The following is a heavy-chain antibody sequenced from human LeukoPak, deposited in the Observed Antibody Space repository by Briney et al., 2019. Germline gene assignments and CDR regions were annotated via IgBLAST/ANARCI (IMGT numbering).Heavy chain of an antibody. Sequence: PGGSLRLSCAASGFTVRSYDMHWVRQVAGKGLEWVSAISTASNPHYAASVQGRFTIFRANAENSLYPQMNSLSAEDTAVYYCARELGIEGYWYFDLWGRGTLVTVSS. J-gene: IGHJ2*01. CDR1: GFTVRSYD. D-gene: IGHD7-27*01. V-gene: IGHV3-13*05. CDR2: ISTASNP. CDR3: ARELGIEGYWYFDL.